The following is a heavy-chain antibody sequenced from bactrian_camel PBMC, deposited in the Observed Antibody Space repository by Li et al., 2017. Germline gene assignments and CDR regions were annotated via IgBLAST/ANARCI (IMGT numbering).Heavy chain of an antibody. Sequence: HVQLVESGGGSVQAGGSLRLSCAASGYTRSRYCMGWFRQAPGKEREAVATIDSFGGTTYADSVKGRFTISKDNAMDTLYLQMNSLKPEDTAMYYCAAGRRWSGPAALSANLFSYWGQGTQVTVS. J-gene: IGHJ4*01. CDR3: AAGRRWSGPAALSANLFSY. V-gene: IGHV3S26*01. CDR1: GYTRSRYC. CDR2: IDSFGGT. D-gene: IGHD2*01.